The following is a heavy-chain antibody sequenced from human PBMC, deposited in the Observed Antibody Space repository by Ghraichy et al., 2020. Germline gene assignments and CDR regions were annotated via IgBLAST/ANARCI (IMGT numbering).Heavy chain of an antibody. D-gene: IGHD3-3*01. Sequence: SETLSLTCTVSGGSISSSSYYWGWIRQPPGKGLEWIGSIYYSGSTYYNPSLKSRVTISVDTSKNQFSLKLSSVTAADTAVYYCARQTQRDYDFWSGYYRYYYYMDVWGKGTTVTVSS. CDR3: ARQTQRDYDFWSGYYRYYYYMDV. CDR2: IYYSGST. V-gene: IGHV4-39*01. CDR1: GGSISSSSYY. J-gene: IGHJ6*03.